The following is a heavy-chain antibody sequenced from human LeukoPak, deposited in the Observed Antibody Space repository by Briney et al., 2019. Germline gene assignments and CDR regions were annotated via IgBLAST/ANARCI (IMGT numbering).Heavy chain of an antibody. CDR2: INSDGSST. J-gene: IGHJ5*02. Sequence: GGSLRLSCAASGFNFRDYWMHWVRQAPGKGLVWVSRINSDGSSTSYADSVKGRFTISRDNAKNTLYLQMNSLRAEDTAVYYCARGGSIAARRGTNWFDPWGQGTLVTVSS. CDR1: GFNFRDYW. CDR3: ARGGSIAARRGTNWFDP. D-gene: IGHD6-6*01. V-gene: IGHV3-74*01.